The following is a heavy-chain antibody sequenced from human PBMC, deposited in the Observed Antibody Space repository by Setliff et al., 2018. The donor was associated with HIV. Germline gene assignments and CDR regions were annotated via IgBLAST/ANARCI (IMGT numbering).Heavy chain of an antibody. Sequence: PGGSLRLSCAASGMTFSDAWMTWVRQAPGKGPEWVSIISASGGSTYYADSVKGRFTISRDKSKNTLYLQMNSLRAEDTAFYYCSKDRRGITGTKSCAWFDPWGQGTLVTVSS. CDR3: SKDRRGITGTKSCAWFDP. V-gene: IGHV3-23*01. CDR1: GMTFSDAW. D-gene: IGHD1-7*01. J-gene: IGHJ5*02. CDR2: ISASGGST.